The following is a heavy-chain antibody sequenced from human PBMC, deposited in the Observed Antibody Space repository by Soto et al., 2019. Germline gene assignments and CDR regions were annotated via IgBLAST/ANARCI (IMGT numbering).Heavy chain of an antibody. CDR1: GASISTYY. J-gene: IGHJ4*02. D-gene: IGHD3-3*01. Sequence: PSETLSLTCTVSGASISTYYWAWIRQPPGKGLECIGYIYYTGTTNYNPSLKSRVTMSIDTSKNQFSLNLSSVTDADTAVYYCARLREITTPDYWGQGTLVTVSS. CDR3: ARLREITTPDY. CDR2: IYYTGTT. V-gene: IGHV4-59*08.